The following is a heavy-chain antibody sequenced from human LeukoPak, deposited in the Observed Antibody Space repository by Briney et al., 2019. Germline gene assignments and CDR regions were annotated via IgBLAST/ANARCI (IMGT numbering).Heavy chain of an antibody. CDR1: GGSMSGYY. CDR2: IYYSGST. CDR3: ASYYDSSGLDY. D-gene: IGHD3-22*01. V-gene: IGHV4-59*01. J-gene: IGHJ4*02. Sequence: SETLSLTCTVSGGSMSGYYWSWIRQSPGKGLEWIGYIYYSGSTNYNPSLKSRVTISVDTSKNQFSLKLSSVTAADTAVYYCASYYDSSGLDYWGQGTLVTVSS.